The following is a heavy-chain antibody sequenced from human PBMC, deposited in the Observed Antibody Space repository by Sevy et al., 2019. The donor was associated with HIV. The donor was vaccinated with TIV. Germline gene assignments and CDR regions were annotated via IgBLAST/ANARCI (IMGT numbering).Heavy chain of an antibody. V-gene: IGHV3-23*01. CDR3: GHHYGDDGSGN. D-gene: IGHD4-17*01. CDR1: GFTFNNYA. Sequence: GGSLRLSCAASGFTFNNYAVSWVRQAPGKGLKWVSLINLNGENKSYADSVKGRLTISRDNFKNMLYLEMKSLRAEDTAVYYCGHHYGDDGSGNWGQGTLVTVSS. CDR2: INLNGENK. J-gene: IGHJ4*02.